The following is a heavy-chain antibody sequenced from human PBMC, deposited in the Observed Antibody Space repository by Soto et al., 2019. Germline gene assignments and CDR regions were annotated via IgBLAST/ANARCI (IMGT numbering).Heavy chain of an antibody. V-gene: IGHV1-2*02. CDR1: GYTFTGYY. CDR3: ARDGDSYGYDFDS. CDR2: INPNSGGT. Sequence: ASVKVSCKASGYTFTGYYMHWVRQAPGQGLEWMGWINPNSGGTNYAQKFQGRVTMTRDTSISTAYMELSRLRSDDTAVYYCARDGDSYGYDFDSWGQGPLVTVSS. D-gene: IGHD5-18*01. J-gene: IGHJ4*02.